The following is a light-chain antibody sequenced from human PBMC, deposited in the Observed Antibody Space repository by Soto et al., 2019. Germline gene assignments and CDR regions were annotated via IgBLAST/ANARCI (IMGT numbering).Light chain of an antibody. CDR1: QDINNW. V-gene: IGKV1-12*01. CDR2: AAS. Sequence: DIQMTQSPSSVSASVGDRVTITCRASQDINNWLAWYQQKPGKAPKLLIYAASTLQSGVPSRFIGSGSGTDFTLTISSLQPEDFATYSCRQANSFQLTFGGGTRVEIK. J-gene: IGKJ4*01. CDR3: RQANSFQLT.